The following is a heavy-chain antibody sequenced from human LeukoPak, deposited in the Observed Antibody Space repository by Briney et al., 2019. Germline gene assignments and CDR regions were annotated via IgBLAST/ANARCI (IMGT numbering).Heavy chain of an antibody. CDR1: GGSISSSSYY. CDR2: IYYSGST. Sequence: KSSETLSLTCTVSGGSISSSSYYWGWIRQPPGKGLEWIGSIYYSGSTYYNPSLKSRVTISVDTSKNQFSLKLSSVTAADTAVYYYASQPLGHIRRYYYYYGMDVWGQGTTVTVSS. V-gene: IGHV4-39*01. J-gene: IGHJ6*02. CDR3: ASQPLGHIRRYYYYYGMDV.